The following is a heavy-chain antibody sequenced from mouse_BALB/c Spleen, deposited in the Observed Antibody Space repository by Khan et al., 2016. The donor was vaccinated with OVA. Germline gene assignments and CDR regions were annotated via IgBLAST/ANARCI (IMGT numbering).Heavy chain of an antibody. CDR1: GYTFTSYT. J-gene: IGHJ3*01. V-gene: IGHV1-4*01. D-gene: IGHD2-14*01. CDR2: INPSNGYT. CDR3: VRDGAYHRNDGWFAY. Sequence: QVQLKQSGAELARPGASVKMSCKASGYTFTSYTIHWIKLRPGQGLEWIGFINPSNGYTNYNQKFKDKVTLTADKSSTTVYMQLSSLTSDDSEADNCVRDGAYHRNDGWFAYWGQGTLVTVSA.